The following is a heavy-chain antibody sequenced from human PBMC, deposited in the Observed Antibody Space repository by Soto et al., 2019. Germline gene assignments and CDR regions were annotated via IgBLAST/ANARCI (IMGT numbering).Heavy chain of an antibody. CDR3: ARVIVGATYDAFDI. D-gene: IGHD1-26*01. CDR2: IIPIFGTA. Sequence: GASVKVSCEACGGTFSSYAISWVRQATGQGLEWMGGIIPIFGTANYAQKFQGRVTITADESTSTAYMELSSLRSEDTAVYYCARVIVGATYDAFDIWGQGTMVTVSS. CDR1: GGTFSSYA. V-gene: IGHV1-69*13. J-gene: IGHJ3*02.